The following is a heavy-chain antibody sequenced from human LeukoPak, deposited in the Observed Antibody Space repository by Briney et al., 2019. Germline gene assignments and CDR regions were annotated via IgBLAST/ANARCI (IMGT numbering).Heavy chain of an antibody. CDR1: GGPISSYY. Sequence: SETLSLTCTVSGGPISSYYWSWIRQPPGKGLEWIGNICYSESTNYNPSLKSRVTISVDTSKNQFSLKLTSVTAADTAVYYCARGLGIAAAGSRVYGMDVWGQGTTVTVSS. CDR2: ICYSEST. V-gene: IGHV4-59*08. J-gene: IGHJ6*02. CDR3: ARGLGIAAAGSRVYGMDV. D-gene: IGHD6-13*01.